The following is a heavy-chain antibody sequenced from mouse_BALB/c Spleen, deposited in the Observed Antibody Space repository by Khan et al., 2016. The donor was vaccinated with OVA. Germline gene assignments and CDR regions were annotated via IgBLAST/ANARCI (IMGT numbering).Heavy chain of an antibody. V-gene: IGHV5-17*02. D-gene: IGHD1-1*01. CDR2: ISGGSSTT. J-gene: IGHJ3*01. Sequence: EVELVESGGGLVQPGGSRKLSCAASGFTFSNFGMHWFRQAPEKGLEWVAYISGGSSTTYYADTVKGRSTLSRDNPKNTPFLQMTSLRSEDTAMYYCVRDYCGSSYVAYWGQGTLVTVSA. CDR3: VRDYCGSSYVAY. CDR1: GFTFSNFG.